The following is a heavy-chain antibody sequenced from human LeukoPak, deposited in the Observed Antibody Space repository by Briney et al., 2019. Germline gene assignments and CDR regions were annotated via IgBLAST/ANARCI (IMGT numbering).Heavy chain of an antibody. D-gene: IGHD2-15*01. J-gene: IGHJ6*02. CDR3: TKDGRVASAATRPTYYYGMDV. V-gene: IGHV3-21*01. CDR2: ISSRGSYI. CDR1: EVDFSGHA. Sequence: GGSLRLSCAASEVDFSGHAMTWVRQARGKGVEWVSCISSRGSYIYYADSVKGRFTISRDNAKNSLYLQMNSLRAEDTAVYYCTKDGRVASAATRPTYYYGMDVWGQGTTVIVSS.